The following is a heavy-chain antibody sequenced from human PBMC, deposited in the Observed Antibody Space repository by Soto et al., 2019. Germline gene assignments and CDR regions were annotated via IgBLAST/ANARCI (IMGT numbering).Heavy chain of an antibody. J-gene: IGHJ6*02. V-gene: IGHV4-39*01. CDR2: IYYSGST. CDR1: GGSISSSSYY. D-gene: IGHD3-22*01. Sequence: PSETLSLTCTVSGGSISSSSYYWGWIRQPPGKGLEWIGSIYYSGSTYYNPSLKSRVTISVDTSKNQFSLKLSSVTAADTAVYYCARHHGPMIVVDYYGMDVWGQGTTVT. CDR3: ARHHGPMIVVDYYGMDV.